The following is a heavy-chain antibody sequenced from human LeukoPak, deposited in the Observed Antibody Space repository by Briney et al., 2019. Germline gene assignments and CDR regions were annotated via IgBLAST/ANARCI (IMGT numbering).Heavy chain of an antibody. CDR3: AREVSEGFDF. J-gene: IGHJ4*02. V-gene: IGHV3-21*01. Sequence: GGSLRFSCTASGFTFSGYSMNWIRQAPGKGLEWVSSFGTRSTSAYHAGSVKGRFAISRDNAKNSLYLQMNSLRAEDTALYYCAREVSEGFDFWGQGTLVTVSS. D-gene: IGHD3-22*01. CDR1: GFTFSGYS. CDR2: FGTRSTSA.